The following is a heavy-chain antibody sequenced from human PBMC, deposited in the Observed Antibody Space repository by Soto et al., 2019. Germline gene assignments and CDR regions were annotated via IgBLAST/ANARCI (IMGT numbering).Heavy chain of an antibody. CDR2: INHSGST. J-gene: IGHJ4*02. V-gene: IGHV4-34*01. D-gene: IGHD1-26*01. CDR3: ARAKIKIVGATPLTPRHYFDY. Sequence: SETLSLTCAVYGGSFSGYYWSWIRQPPGKGLEWIGEINHSGSTNYNPSLKSRVTISVDTSKNQFSLKLSSVTAADTAVYYCARAKIKIVGATPLTPRHYFDYWGQGTLVTVS. CDR1: GGSFSGYY.